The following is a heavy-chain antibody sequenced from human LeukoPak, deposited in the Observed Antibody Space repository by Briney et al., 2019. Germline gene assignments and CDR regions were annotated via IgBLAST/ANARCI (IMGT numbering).Heavy chain of an antibody. CDR2: ITPNGETR. CDR1: GFSFSNYV. CDR3: ARDRDGGFAFDI. Sequence: GGSLRLSCAASGFSFSNYVMHWVRQAPGKGLEYVSAITPNGETRGYANSMMGRFTISRDNSKNTLYLQMGSLRAEDMAIYYCARDRDGGFAFDIWGQGTLVTVSS. D-gene: IGHD2-15*01. V-gene: IGHV3-64*01. J-gene: IGHJ3*02.